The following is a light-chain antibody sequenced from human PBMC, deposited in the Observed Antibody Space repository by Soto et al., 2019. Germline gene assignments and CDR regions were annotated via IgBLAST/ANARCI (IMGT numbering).Light chain of an antibody. CDR2: DAS. CDR3: HQYGASPAT. Sequence: EIVLTQSPGTLSLSPGERATLSCRASQSVRSTYVAWYQQKPGQAPRLLIFDASSRATGIPDRFSGSGSGTDFTLSISRLEPEDFAVYYCHQYGASPATVGQGTKVEIK. J-gene: IGKJ1*01. CDR1: QSVRSTY. V-gene: IGKV3-20*01.